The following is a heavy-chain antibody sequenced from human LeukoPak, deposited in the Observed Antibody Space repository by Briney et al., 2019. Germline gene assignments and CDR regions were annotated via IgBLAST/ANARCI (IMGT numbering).Heavy chain of an antibody. CDR3: TGDNFDSSVKFDY. CDR1: GFTISGSA. Sequence: GGSLKLSCVVSGFTISGSAVHWVRQASGKGLEWVGRIRSKANNYATAYAASVKGRFTISRDDSKNTAYLQMNSLKTEDTAVYYCTGDNFDSSVKFDYWGQGTLVTVSS. CDR2: IRSKANNYAT. J-gene: IGHJ4*02. D-gene: IGHD3-22*01. V-gene: IGHV3-73*01.